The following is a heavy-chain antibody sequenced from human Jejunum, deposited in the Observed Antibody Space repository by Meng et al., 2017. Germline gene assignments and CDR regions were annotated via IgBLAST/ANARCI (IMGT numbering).Heavy chain of an antibody. D-gene: IGHD5-24*01. V-gene: IGHV3-30*04. CDR3: VRDKGKGYNLVDY. J-gene: IGHJ4*02. Sequence: GESLKISCAASGFTFSSYAMHWVRQAPGKGLEWVAAMSSDGSDKYYAEAVKGRFTISRDNSNNTLYLQMNSLRTEDTAVYHYVRDKGKGYNLVDYWGQGTLVTVSS. CDR2: MSSDGSDK. CDR1: GFTFSSYA.